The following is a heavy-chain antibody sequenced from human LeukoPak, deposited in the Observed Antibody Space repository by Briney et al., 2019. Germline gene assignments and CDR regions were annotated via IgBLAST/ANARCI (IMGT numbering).Heavy chain of an antibody. CDR2: ISGSGGST. CDR1: GFTFSSHL. Sequence: GGSLRLSCAASGFTFSSHLMHWVRQAPGKGLEWVSAISGSGGSTYYADSVKGRFTISRDNSKNTLYLQMNSLRAEDTAVYYCAKDIKYGGKDYFDYWGQGTLVTVSS. CDR3: AKDIKYGGKDYFDY. J-gene: IGHJ4*02. V-gene: IGHV3-23*01. D-gene: IGHD4-23*01.